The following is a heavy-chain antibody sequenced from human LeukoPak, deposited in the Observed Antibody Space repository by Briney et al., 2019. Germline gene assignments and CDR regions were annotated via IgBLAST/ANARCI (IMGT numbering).Heavy chain of an antibody. D-gene: IGHD4-17*01. J-gene: IGHJ6*03. Sequence: SETLSLTCTVSGGSISSSSYYWGWIRQPPGKGLEWIGSIYYSGNTYYNPSLKSRVTISVDTSKNQFSLKLSSVTAADTAVYYCARVVAKSTVTTNPHYYYYYYYMDVWGKGITVTVSS. CDR1: GGSISSSSYY. CDR3: ARVVAKSTVTTNPHYYYYYYYMDV. V-gene: IGHV4-39*07. CDR2: IYYSGNT.